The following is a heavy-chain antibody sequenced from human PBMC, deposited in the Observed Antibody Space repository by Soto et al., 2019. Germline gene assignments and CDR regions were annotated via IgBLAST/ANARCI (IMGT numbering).Heavy chain of an antibody. D-gene: IGHD3-10*01. J-gene: IGHJ4*02. CDR2: MNPNSGNT. Sequence: QVQLVQSGAEVKKPGASVKVSCKASGYTFTSYDINWVRQATGQGLEWMGWMNPNSGNTGYAQKFQGKVTITXNXSXGXXDMELSSLRSEDTAVYYCARGGVFFFAAPTNPFDYWGQGTLVTVSS. CDR3: ARGGVFFFAAPTNPFDY. V-gene: IGHV1-8*01. CDR1: GYTFTSYD.